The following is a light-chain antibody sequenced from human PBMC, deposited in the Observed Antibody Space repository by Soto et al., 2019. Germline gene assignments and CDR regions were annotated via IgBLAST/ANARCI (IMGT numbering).Light chain of an antibody. J-gene: IGKJ5*01. CDR2: SAA. CDR1: QDIGTF. CDR3: QQYHTYPAT. V-gene: IGKV1-8*01. Sequence: AIRMTQSPSSFSASTGDTATFTCRASQDIGTFLAWYQQKPGRAPNLLIFSAATLQSGVPTRFSGSGSGTEFTLTVSRLQSADFATYYCQQYHTYPATFGQGTRLDIK.